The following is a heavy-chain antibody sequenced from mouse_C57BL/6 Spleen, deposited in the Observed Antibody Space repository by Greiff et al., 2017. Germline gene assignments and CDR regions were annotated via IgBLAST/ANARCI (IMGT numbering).Heavy chain of an antibody. CDR3: ARNYGSSSWFAY. CDR2: INPYNGGT. V-gene: IGHV1-19*01. J-gene: IGHJ3*01. CDR1: GYTFTDYY. Sequence: VQLQQSGPVLVEPGASVKMSCKASGYTFTDYYMNWVKQSHGKSLEWIGVINPYNGGTSYNQKFKGKATLTVDKSSSTAYMELNSLTSEDSAVYYCARNYGSSSWFAYWGQGTLVTVSA. D-gene: IGHD1-1*01.